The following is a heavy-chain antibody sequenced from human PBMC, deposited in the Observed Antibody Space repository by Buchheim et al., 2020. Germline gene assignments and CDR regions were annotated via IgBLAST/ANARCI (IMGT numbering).Heavy chain of an antibody. J-gene: IGHJ4*02. D-gene: IGHD4-23*01. CDR1: GFTISSYW. V-gene: IGHV3-74*01. CDR2: INSDGSST. Sequence: EVQLVESGGGLVQPGGSLRLSCAASGFTISSYWMHWVRQVPGKGLVWVSRINSDGSSTSYADSVKGRFTISRDNAKNTLYLQMNSLRVEDPAVYYCVNYDYGGPFDYWGQGTL. CDR3: VNYDYGGPFDY.